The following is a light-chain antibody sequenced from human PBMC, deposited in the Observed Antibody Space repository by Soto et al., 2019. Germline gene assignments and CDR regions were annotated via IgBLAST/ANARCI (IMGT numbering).Light chain of an antibody. CDR2: GAS. Sequence: EIVMTQSPATLSGSPGERATLSCRASQSVSSNLAWYQQKPGQAPSLLIYGASTRATGIPARFSGSGSGTEFTLSRSSLQSEDFAVHYCQQYWTFGQGTKVEIK. CDR1: QSVSSN. J-gene: IGKJ1*01. CDR3: QQYWT. V-gene: IGKV3-15*01.